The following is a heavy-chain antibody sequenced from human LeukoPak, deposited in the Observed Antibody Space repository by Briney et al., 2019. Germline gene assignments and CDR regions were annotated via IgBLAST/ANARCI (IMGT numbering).Heavy chain of an antibody. Sequence: SETLSLTCTVSGVSISSYYWSWIRQPPGKGLEWIGYIYYSGSTNYNPSLKSRVTISVDTSKNQFSLKLSSVTAADTAVYYCARVHLKFATIFGVVTRGFDPWGQGTLVTVFS. J-gene: IGHJ5*02. V-gene: IGHV4-59*01. CDR3: ARVHLKFATIFGVVTRGFDP. CDR1: GVSISSYY. CDR2: IYYSGST. D-gene: IGHD3-3*01.